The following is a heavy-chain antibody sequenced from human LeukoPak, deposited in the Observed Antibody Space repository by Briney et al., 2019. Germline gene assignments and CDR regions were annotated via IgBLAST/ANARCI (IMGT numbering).Heavy chain of an antibody. V-gene: IGHV4-59*01. D-gene: IGHD3-22*01. J-gene: IGHJ4*02. CDR2: IYYSGST. CDR3: AGRPNYYDSSGKDY. CDR1: GVSISSYY. Sequence: PSETLSLTCTVSGVSISSYYWSWIRQPPGKGLEWIGYIYYSGSTNYNPSLKSRVTISVDTSKNQFSLKLSSVTAADTAVYYCAGRPNYYDSSGKDYWGQGTLVTVSS.